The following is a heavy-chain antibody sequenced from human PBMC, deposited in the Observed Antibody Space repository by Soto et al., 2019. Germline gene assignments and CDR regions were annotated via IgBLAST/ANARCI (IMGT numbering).Heavy chain of an antibody. CDR1: GGSISSYY. CDR3: ARGIFGVVTTLDWFDP. CDR2: IFYSGST. V-gene: IGHV4-59*01. D-gene: IGHD3-3*01. Sequence: PSETLSLTCTVSGGSISSYYWSWIRQPPGKGLEWIGYIFYSGSTNYNPSLKSRVIISVDTSKNQVSLKLNSVTAADTAVYYCARGIFGVVTTLDWFDPWGQGTLVTVSS. J-gene: IGHJ5*02.